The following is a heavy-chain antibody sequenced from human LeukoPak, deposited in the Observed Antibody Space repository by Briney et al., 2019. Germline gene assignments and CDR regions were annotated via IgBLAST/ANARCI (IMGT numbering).Heavy chain of an antibody. CDR3: ASATGSSWCYFDY. CDR1: GGSFSVYY. V-gene: IGHV4-34*01. CDR2: INHSGST. J-gene: IGHJ4*02. Sequence: SETLSLTCAVYGGSFSVYYWSWIRQPPGKGLEWIGEINHSGSTNYNPSLKSRVTISVDTSKNQFSLKLSSVTAADTAVYYCASATGSSWCYFDYWGQGTLVTVSS. D-gene: IGHD6-13*01.